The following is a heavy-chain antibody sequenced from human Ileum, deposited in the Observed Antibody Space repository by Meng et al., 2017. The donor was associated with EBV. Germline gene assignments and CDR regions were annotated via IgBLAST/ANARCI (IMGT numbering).Heavy chain of an antibody. CDR2: IYHSGDT. CDR3: ARVGQWLAIAY. V-gene: IGHV4-4*03. D-gene: IGHD6-19*01. J-gene: IGHJ4*02. Sequence: VQREEAGRGVLIPPGWLSLTCCAAGGFTSSDDWLSWVRQPPGKGLEWVGGIYHSGDTEYNPSLTRGIAISVDKTKNQFSLNLRSVTAADTAVYYCARVGQWLAIAYWGQGTLVTVSS. CDR1: GGFTSSDDW.